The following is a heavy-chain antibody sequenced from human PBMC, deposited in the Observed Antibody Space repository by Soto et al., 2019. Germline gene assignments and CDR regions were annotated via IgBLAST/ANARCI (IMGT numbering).Heavy chain of an antibody. CDR3: TRPSEDRSGYDSFFDL. J-gene: IGHJ2*01. CDR2: IRSKANNYAT. D-gene: IGHD3-22*01. CDR1: GFTLSGCA. V-gene: IGHV3-73*02. Sequence: EEQLVESGGGLVQPGGSLKLSCAASGFTLSGCAIHWVRQASGKGLEWVGRIRSKANNYATAYAASVKGRFTISRDDSDNTAYLQMNSLKTEDTAVYYCTRPSEDRSGYDSFFDLWGHGTLVTVSS.